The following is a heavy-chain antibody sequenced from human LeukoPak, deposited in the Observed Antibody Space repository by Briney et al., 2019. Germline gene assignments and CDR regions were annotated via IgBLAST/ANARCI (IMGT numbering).Heavy chain of an antibody. CDR1: GDSVSSNSAA. D-gene: IGHD3-22*01. J-gene: IGHJ4*02. CDR3: ATTFGRTYYYDSSGIGN. CDR2: TYYRSKWYN. Sequence: SQTLSLTCAISGDSVSSNSAAWNWIRQSPSRGLEWLGRTYYRSKWYNDYAVSVKSRITINPDTSKNQFSLQLNSVTAADTAVYYCATTFGRTYYYDSSGIGNWGQGTLVTVSS. V-gene: IGHV6-1*01.